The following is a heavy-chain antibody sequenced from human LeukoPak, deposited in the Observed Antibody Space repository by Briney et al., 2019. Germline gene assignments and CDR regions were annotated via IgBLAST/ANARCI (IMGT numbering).Heavy chain of an antibody. CDR2: ISTYKRNI. V-gene: IGHV1-18*01. Sequence: GASVKVSCKASGYTFTSYGISWVRQAPGQGLEWMGWISTYKRNIIYAQKLQGRVTMTTDTSTSTAYMELRSLRSDDTAVYYCARDSDSSGYFDYWGQGTLVTVSS. D-gene: IGHD3-22*01. CDR1: GYTFTSYG. J-gene: IGHJ4*02. CDR3: ARDSDSSGYFDY.